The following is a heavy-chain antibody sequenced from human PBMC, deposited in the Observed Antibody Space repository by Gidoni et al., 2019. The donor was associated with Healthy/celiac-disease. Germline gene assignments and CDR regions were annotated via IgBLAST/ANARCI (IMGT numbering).Heavy chain of an antibody. CDR1: GFTLRSSD. D-gene: IGHD3-22*01. CDR2: IGTAGDT. J-gene: IGHJ3*02. Sequence: ELQLVESGGCLVQPGGSLRLSCAASGFTLRSSDMHWVRQATGKGLEWVSAIGTAGDTYYPGSVKGRFTISRENAKNSLYLQMNSLRAGDTAVYYCARGDYYDSSGYYYDAFDIWGQGTMVTVSS. V-gene: IGHV3-13*04. CDR3: ARGDYYDSSGYYYDAFDI.